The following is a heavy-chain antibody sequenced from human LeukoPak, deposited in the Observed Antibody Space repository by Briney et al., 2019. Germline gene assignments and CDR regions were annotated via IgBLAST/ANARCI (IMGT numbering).Heavy chain of an antibody. CDR3: ARVAEMATGPRGCDAVDI. CDR2: ISAYNGNT. V-gene: IGHV1-18*03. CDR1: VYTFTSYG. D-gene: IGHD5-24*01. J-gene: IGHJ3*02. Sequence: ASVKVSCKASVYTFTSYGVSWVRQAPGQGLEWMGWISAYNGNTNYAQKLQGRVTMTTDTSTSTAYMELRSLRSDDMAVYYCARVAEMATGPRGCDAVDIWGQGTMVTVSS.